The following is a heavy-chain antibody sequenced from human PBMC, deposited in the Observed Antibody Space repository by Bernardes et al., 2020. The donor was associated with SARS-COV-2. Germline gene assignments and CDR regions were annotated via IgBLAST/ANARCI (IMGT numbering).Heavy chain of an antibody. CDR2: ISSSSSYT. Sequence: LSCAASGFTFSDYYMSWIRQAPGKGLEWVSYISSSSSYTNYADSVKGRFTISRDNAKNSLYLQMNSLRAEDTAVYYCARTSLLWFETHGMDVWGQGTTVTVSS. CDR3: ARTSLLWFETHGMDV. CDR1: GFTFSDYY. D-gene: IGHD3-10*01. J-gene: IGHJ6*02. V-gene: IGHV3-11*03.